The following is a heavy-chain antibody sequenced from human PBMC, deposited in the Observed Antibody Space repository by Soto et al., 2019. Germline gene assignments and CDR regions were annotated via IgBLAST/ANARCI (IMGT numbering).Heavy chain of an antibody. J-gene: IGHJ4*02. V-gene: IGHV4-39*01. CDR3: ARYANLYYTAMVVGGFDY. CDR2: IYYSGST. Sequence: QLQLQESGPGLVKPSETLSLTCTVSGGSISSSSYYWGWIRQPPGKGLEWIGSIYYSGSTYYNPSLKSRVTISVDTSKNQFSLKLSSVTAADTAVYYCARYANLYYTAMVVGGFDYWGQGTLVTVSS. CDR1: GGSISSSSYY. D-gene: IGHD5-18*01.